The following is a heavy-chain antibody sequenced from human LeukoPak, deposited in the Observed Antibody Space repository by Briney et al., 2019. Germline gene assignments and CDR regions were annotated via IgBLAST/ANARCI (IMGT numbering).Heavy chain of an antibody. Sequence: SETLSLTCAVYGGSFSGYYWSWIRQPPGKGLEWIGEINHSGSTYYNPSLKSRVTISVDTSKNQFSLKLSSVTAADTAVYYCARGRHDYYGSGSYPYYYYGMDVWGQGTTVTVSS. D-gene: IGHD3-10*01. CDR2: INHSGST. V-gene: IGHV4-34*01. CDR3: ARGRHDYYGSGSYPYYYYGMDV. J-gene: IGHJ6*02. CDR1: GGSFSGYY.